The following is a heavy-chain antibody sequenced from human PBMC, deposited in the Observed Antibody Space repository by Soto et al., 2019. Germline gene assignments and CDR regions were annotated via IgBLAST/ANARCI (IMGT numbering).Heavy chain of an antibody. Sequence: SETLSLTCTVSGGSISSAGHYWSWIRQHPGKGLEWIGYINHSGTTFYKPSLKSRLTISVDTSENQFSLRLTSVTAAGTAVYFCARWGGFCPDSLCAAPYSPWRQGTRVTFAS. D-gene: IGHD2-15*01. J-gene: IGHJ5*02. CDR3: ARWGGFCPDSLCAAPYSP. CDR2: INHSGTT. V-gene: IGHV4-31*03. CDR1: GGSISSAGHY.